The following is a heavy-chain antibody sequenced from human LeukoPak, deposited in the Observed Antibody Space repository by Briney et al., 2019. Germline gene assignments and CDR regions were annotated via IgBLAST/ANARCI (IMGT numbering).Heavy chain of an antibody. D-gene: IGHD1-26*01. J-gene: IGHJ3*02. CDR3: AGADSGSYHPRAFDI. V-gene: IGHV3-66*02. CDR2: IYSGGST. Sequence: PGGSLRLSCAASGFTFSSYAMSWVRQAPGKGLEWVSVIYSGGSTYYADSVKGRFTISRDNSKNTLYLQMNSLRAEDTAVYYCAGADSGSYHPRAFDIWGQGTMVTVSS. CDR1: GFTFSSYA.